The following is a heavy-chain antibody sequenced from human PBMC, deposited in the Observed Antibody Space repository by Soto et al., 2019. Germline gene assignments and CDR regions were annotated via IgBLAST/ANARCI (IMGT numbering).Heavy chain of an antibody. CDR1: GFTFSDYY. J-gene: IGHJ6*02. D-gene: IGHD3-10*01. CDR2: ISSSSSYT. Sequence: PGGSLRLSCAASGFTFSDYYMSCIRQAPRKGLEWVSYISSSSSYTNYADSVKGRFTISRDNAKNSLYLQMNSLRAEDTAVYYCARDFYGGITMVRGVIKHYYYGMDVWGQGTTVTVSS. V-gene: IGHV3-11*05. CDR3: ARDFYGGITMVRGVIKHYYYGMDV.